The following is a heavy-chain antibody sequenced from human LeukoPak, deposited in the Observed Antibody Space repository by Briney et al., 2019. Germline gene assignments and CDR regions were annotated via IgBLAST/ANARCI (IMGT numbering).Heavy chain of an antibody. Sequence: PGGSLRLSCAASGFTFSSYVMSWVRQAPGKGLEWVSAISGSGGSTYYADSVKGRLTISRDNSKNTLYLQMSSLRAEDTAVYFCARGLPGSGYYYFDYWGQGTLVTVSS. V-gene: IGHV3-23*01. CDR3: ARGLPGSGYYYFDY. CDR1: GFTFSSYV. D-gene: IGHD3-3*01. CDR2: ISGSGGST. J-gene: IGHJ4*02.